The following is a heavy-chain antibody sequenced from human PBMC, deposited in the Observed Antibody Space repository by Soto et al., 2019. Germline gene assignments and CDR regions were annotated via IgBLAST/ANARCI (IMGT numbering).Heavy chain of an antibody. J-gene: IGHJ4*02. CDR1: GFTFSGSA. D-gene: IGHD5-12*01. CDR2: IRSKANSYAT. Sequence: GSLRLSCAASGFTFSGSAMHWVRQASGKGLEWVGRIRSKANSYATAYAASVKGRFTISRDDSKNTAYLQVNSLKTEDTAVYYCTRRSLGGYSYFDYWGQGTLVTVSS. CDR3: TRRSLGGYSYFDY. V-gene: IGHV3-73*01.